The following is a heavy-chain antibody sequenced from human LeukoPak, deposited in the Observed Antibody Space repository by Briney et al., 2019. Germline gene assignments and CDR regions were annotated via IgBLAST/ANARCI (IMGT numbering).Heavy chain of an antibody. J-gene: IGHJ3*02. D-gene: IGHD4-23*01. Sequence: GGSLRLSCAASGFTFSDYYMSWIRQAPGKGLDWVSSISSTSSYIYYAAPVKRRFTISRDNAKNSLYLQMNSLRAEDTAVYYCAGYNQDYGGNWPTRGSCVDVFDIWGRGTVVTVSS. CDR2: ISSTSSYI. CDR1: GFTFSDYY. V-gene: IGHV3-11*06. CDR3: AGYNQDYGGNWPTRGSCVDVFDI.